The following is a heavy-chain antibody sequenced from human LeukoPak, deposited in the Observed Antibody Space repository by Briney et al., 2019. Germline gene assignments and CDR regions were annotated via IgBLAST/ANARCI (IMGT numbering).Heavy chain of an antibody. Sequence: ASVKVSCKASGYSFTTYAMNWVRQAPGQGLEWMGWINTNTGNPTYAQGFTGRFVFSLDTSVSTAYLQISSLKAEDTAVYYCAREMVVAAFCYMDVWGKGTTVTVSS. CDR1: GYSFTTYA. CDR2: INTNTGNP. CDR3: AREMVVAAFCYMDV. V-gene: IGHV7-4-1*02. D-gene: IGHD2-15*01. J-gene: IGHJ6*03.